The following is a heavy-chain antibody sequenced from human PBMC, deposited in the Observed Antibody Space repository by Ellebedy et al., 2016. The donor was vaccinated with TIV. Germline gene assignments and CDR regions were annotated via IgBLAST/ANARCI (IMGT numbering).Heavy chain of an antibody. CDR1: GGSISSLSYY. CDR2: VHYTGST. V-gene: IGHV4-61*01. Sequence: SETLSLTCTVSGGSISSLSYYWSWIRQPPGKGLQYIGYVHYTGSTNYNPSLKSRVTLSVDSFKNQFSLKLHSVTAADTAVYYCARPKEGGTYDMWGQGTMVTVSS. CDR3: ARPKEGGTYDM. D-gene: IGHD3-16*01. J-gene: IGHJ3*02.